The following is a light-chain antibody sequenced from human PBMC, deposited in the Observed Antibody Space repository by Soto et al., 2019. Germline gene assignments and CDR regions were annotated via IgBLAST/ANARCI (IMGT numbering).Light chain of an antibody. CDR2: DVT. CDR1: STDVGGYKY. CDR3: LSYTSSDTYV. V-gene: IGLV2-14*01. J-gene: IGLJ1*01. Sequence: QPVLTQPASVSGSPGQSITISCTGTSTDVGGYKYVSWYQQHPGKAPKFMIYDVTSRPSGISNRFSGSKSGNTAFLIISGLQAEDEADYYCLSYTSSDTYVFGTGTKVTVL.